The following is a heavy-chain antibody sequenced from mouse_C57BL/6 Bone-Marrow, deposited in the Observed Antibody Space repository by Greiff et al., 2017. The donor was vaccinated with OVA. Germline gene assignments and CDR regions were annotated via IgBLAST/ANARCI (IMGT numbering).Heavy chain of an antibody. CDR2: IDPENGDT. J-gene: IGHJ3*01. Sequence: EVQLVESGAELVRPGASVKLSCTASGFNIKDDYMHWVKQRPEQGLEWIGWIDPENGDTEYASKFQGKATITADTSSNTAYLQLSSLTSEDTAVYYCTTLYYYGSSPAWFAYWGQGTLVTVSA. CDR1: GFNIKDDY. D-gene: IGHD1-1*01. V-gene: IGHV14-4*01. CDR3: TTLYYYGSSPAWFAY.